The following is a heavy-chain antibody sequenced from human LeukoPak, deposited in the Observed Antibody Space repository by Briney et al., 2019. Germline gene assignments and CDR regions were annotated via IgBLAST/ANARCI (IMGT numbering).Heavy chain of an antibody. D-gene: IGHD2-2*01. Sequence: GESLRLSCAASGFTFSSYNMNWVRQAPGKGLEWVSLISNTMTDMYYADSVKGRFTISRDNAKNSLYLQMNSLRAEDTAVYYCARDPCGSTGCDNTFDLWGQGTLVTVSS. CDR1: GFTFSSYN. CDR3: ARDPCGSTGCDNTFDL. CDR2: ISNTMTDM. V-gene: IGHV3-21*01. J-gene: IGHJ3*01.